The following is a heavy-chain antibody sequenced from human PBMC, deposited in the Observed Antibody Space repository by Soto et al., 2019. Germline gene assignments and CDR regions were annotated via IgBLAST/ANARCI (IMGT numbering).Heavy chain of an antibody. CDR1: GGSISSGGYY. D-gene: IGHD1-1*01. CDR3: AGYKGNWNDVPWFDP. Sequence: PSETLSLTCTVSGGSISSGGYYWSWIRQHPGKGLEWIGYIYYSGGTYYNPSLKSRVTISVDTSKNQFSLKLSSVTAADTAVYYCAGYKGNWNDVPWFDPWGQGTLVTVSS. CDR2: IYYSGGT. V-gene: IGHV4-31*03. J-gene: IGHJ5*02.